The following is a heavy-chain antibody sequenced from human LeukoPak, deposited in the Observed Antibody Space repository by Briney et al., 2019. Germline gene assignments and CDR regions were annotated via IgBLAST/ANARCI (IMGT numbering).Heavy chain of an antibody. V-gene: IGHV1-2*02. D-gene: IGHD1-26*01. Sequence: ASVKVSCKASGYTFTGYYMHWVRQAPGQGLEWMGWINPNSGGTNYAQKFQGRVTMTRNTSISTAYMELSRLRSDDTAVYYCAMCIVGATGYYYMDVWGKGTTVTVSS. CDR3: AMCIVGATGYYYMDV. J-gene: IGHJ6*03. CDR2: INPNSGGT. CDR1: GYTFTGYY.